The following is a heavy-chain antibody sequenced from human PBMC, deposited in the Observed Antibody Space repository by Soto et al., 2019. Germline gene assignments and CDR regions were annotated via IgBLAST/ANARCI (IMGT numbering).Heavy chain of an antibody. Sequence: QVQLQESGPRLVKPSQTLSLTCTVSGGSISSGDSYWSWVRQPPGKGLEWIGYIYYNGNTYYRPSLKSRLIISVDTSMNQFSLKLSSVTAADTAVYYCASAPYRGDNSRGHFDTWGQGTMVTVSS. CDR1: GGSISSGDSY. D-gene: IGHD1-20*01. J-gene: IGHJ3*02. V-gene: IGHV4-30-4*01. CDR2: IYYNGNT. CDR3: ASAPYRGDNSRGHFDT.